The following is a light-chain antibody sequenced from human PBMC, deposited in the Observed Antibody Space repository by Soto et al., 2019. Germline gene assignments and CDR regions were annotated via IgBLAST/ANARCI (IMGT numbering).Light chain of an antibody. CDR2: GAS. CDR1: QSVSSSY. V-gene: IGKV3-20*01. CDR3: QQYGNSIPIT. J-gene: IGKJ5*01. Sequence: EIVLMQSPGTLSLSPGERATLSCRASQSVSSSYLAWYQQKPGQAPRLLIYGASSRATGIPDRFSGSGSGTDFTLTISRLEPEDFAVYYCQQYGNSIPITFGQGTRLEIK.